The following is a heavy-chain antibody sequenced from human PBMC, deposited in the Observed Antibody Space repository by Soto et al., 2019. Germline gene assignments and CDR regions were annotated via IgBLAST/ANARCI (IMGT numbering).Heavy chain of an antibody. J-gene: IGHJ6*02. CDR3: ARSVHGSGWPRGYYYYGMDV. CDR2: IYYSGST. D-gene: IGHD6-19*01. Sequence: SETLSLTCTVSGGSISSYYSSWIRQPPGKGLEWIGYIYYSGSTNYNPSLKSRVTISVDTSKNQFSLKLSSVTAADTAVYYCARSVHGSGWPRGYYYYGMDVWGQGTTVTVS. V-gene: IGHV4-59*01. CDR1: GGSISSYY.